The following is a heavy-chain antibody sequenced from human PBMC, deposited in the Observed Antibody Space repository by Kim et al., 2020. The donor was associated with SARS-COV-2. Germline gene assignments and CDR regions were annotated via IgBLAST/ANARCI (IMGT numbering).Heavy chain of an antibody. CDR2: INHSGST. CDR3: ASFRAAGTTWSIGGGARGPYYYYGMDV. CDR1: GGSFSGYY. V-gene: IGHV4-34*01. D-gene: IGHD6-13*01. Sequence: SETLSLTCAVYGGSFSGYYWSWIRQPPGKGLEWIGEINHSGSTNYNPSLKSRVTISVDTSKNQFSLKLSSVTAADTAVYYCASFRAAGTTWSIGGGARGPYYYYGMDVWGQGTTVTVSS. J-gene: IGHJ6*02.